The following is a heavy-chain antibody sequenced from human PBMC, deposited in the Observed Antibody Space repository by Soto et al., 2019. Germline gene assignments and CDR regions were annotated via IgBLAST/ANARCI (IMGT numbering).Heavy chain of an antibody. CDR3: ARHALYIWGSYRAPFDP. J-gene: IGHJ5*02. D-gene: IGHD3-16*02. CDR2: IYYSRST. Sequence: QLQLQESGPGLVKPSETLSLTCTVSGVSISSSSYYWGWIRQPPGKGLEWIGSIYYSRSTYYNPSLKSRATISVDTSKNQFPLKLSSVTAADTAVYYCARHALYIWGSYRAPFDPWGQGTLVSVSS. CDR1: GVSISSSSYY. V-gene: IGHV4-39*01.